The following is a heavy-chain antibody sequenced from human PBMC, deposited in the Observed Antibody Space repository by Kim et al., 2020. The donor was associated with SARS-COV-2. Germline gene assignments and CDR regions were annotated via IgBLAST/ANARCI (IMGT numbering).Heavy chain of an antibody. Sequence: GESLKISCETSGYSFSNYWIAWVRQVPGRGLEWMGIIYPGDSDARYSPSFQGQVTIPVDKSINTAYLQWSSLRASDTAMYYCARALVAAGSFDYWGQGTLVTVSS. V-gene: IGHV5-51*01. D-gene: IGHD6-13*01. CDR2: IYPGDSDA. CDR1: GYSFSNYW. CDR3: ARALVAAGSFDY. J-gene: IGHJ4*02.